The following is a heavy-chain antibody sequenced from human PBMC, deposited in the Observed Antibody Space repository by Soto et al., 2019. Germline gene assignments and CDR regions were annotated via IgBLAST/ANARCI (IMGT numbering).Heavy chain of an antibody. V-gene: IGHV4-39*01. D-gene: IGHD2-21*02. CDR2: IFISGNA. J-gene: IGHJ5*02. CDR1: GGSINSNFYY. Sequence: QLQLRESGPALLRPAETLSLACTVSGGSINSNFYYWAWVRQSPGKGPEWIGSIFISGNAYYHASVKCRVSMSIDTSHNPFTLRLTSLTAAAAGVYYCARHARFQPTVTEGARFDPWGQGRLVTVSS. CDR3: ARHARFQPTVTEGARFDP.